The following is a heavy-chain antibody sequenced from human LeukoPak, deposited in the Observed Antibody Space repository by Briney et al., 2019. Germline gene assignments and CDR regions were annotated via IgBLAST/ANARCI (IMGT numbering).Heavy chain of an antibody. J-gene: IGHJ4*02. D-gene: IGHD6-19*01. CDR2: ISGSGGST. CDR1: GFTFSSYA. CDR3: AKGISSSGWYRGDY. V-gene: IGHV3-23*01. Sequence: QAGGSLRLSCAASGFTFSSYAMSWVRQAPGKGLEWVSAISGSGGSTYYADSVKGRFTISRDNSKNTLYLQMNSLRAEDTAVYYCAKGISSSGWYRGDYWGQGTLVTVSS.